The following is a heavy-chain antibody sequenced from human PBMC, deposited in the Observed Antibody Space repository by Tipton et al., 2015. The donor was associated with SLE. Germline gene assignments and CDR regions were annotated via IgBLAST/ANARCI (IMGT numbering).Heavy chain of an antibody. CDR1: GGSISSSY. V-gene: IGHV4-34*01. CDR3: ARLLVYDFWSGYPQYYYYYMDV. J-gene: IGHJ6*03. CDR2: INHSGST. D-gene: IGHD3-3*01. Sequence: TLSLTCTVPGGSISSSYWSWIRQPPGKGLEWIGEINHSGSTNYNPSLKSRVTISVDTSKNQFSLKLSSVTAADTAVYYCARLLVYDFWSGYPQYYYYYMDVWGKGTTVTVSS.